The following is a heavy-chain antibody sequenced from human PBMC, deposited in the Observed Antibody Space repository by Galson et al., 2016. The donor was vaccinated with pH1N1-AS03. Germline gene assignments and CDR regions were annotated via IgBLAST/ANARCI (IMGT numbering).Heavy chain of an antibody. CDR3: AHRRSWPWRGSRCYSGFDN. J-gene: IGHJ4*02. CDR1: GFALSTTGEG. Sequence: PALVKPTQTLTLTCTFSGFALSTTGEGVGWVRQPPGKALEWLALIYWDGDKTYTPSLKSRLSITKGTSIYQVVLTMTNMDPVDTGTYYCAHRRSWPWRGSRCYSGFDNWGQGTPVTVSS. CDR2: IYWDGDK. V-gene: IGHV2-5*02. D-gene: IGHD2-15*01.